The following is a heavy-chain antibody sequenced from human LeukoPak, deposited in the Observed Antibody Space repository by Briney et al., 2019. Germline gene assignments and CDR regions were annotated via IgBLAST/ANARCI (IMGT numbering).Heavy chain of an antibody. Sequence: PGGSLRLSCATSGFTFSRYGMNWVRQAPGKGLEWLSYINGDSNIRYYADSVRGRFTISRDNAKNSLYLQMNSLRDEDTAVYYCAHYADYVGRGGYWGRGTLVTVSS. CDR1: GFTFSRYG. V-gene: IGHV3-48*02. CDR3: AHYADYVGRGGY. CDR2: INGDSNIR. D-gene: IGHD4-17*01. J-gene: IGHJ4*02.